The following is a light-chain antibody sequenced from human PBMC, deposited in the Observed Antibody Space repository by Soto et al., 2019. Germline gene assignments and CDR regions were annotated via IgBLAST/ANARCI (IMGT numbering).Light chain of an antibody. CDR2: EVN. CDR1: SSDIGGSDF. Sequence: QSALTQPASVSGSPGQSITISCTGTSSDIGGSDFVSWYQQHPGKAPKLVMSEVNNRPSGVSSRFSGSKSGNTAYLTISGLQAEDEADYYCCSYTTTNTVVFGGGTKVTVL. CDR3: CSYTTTNTVV. V-gene: IGLV2-14*01. J-gene: IGLJ2*01.